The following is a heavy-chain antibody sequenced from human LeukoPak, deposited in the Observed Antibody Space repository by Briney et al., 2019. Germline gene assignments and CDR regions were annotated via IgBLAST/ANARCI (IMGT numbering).Heavy chain of an antibody. J-gene: IGHJ6*03. CDR2: ISSSGSTI. CDR1: GFTFSSYE. D-gene: IGHD3-22*01. CDR3: ARVSYYYDSSGYPQLLRYYMDV. Sequence: GGSLRLSCAASGFTFSSYEMNWVRQAPGKGLEWVSYISSSGSTIYYADSVKGRFTISRDNAKNSLYLRMNSLRAEDTALYYCARVSYYYDSSGYPQLLRYYMDVWGKGTTVTVSS. V-gene: IGHV3-48*03.